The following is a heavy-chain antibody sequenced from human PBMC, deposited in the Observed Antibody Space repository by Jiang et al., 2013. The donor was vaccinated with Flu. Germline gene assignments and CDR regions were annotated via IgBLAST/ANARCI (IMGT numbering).Heavy chain of an antibody. V-gene: IGHV3-23*01. CDR3: ANHFNYYDSSGYDWFDP. Sequence: QLLESGGGLVQPGGSLRLSCAASGFTFSSYAMSWVRQAPGKGLEWVSAISGSGGSTYYADSVKGRFTISRDNSKNTLYLQMNSLRAEDTAVYYCANHFNYYDSSGYDWFDPWGQRTLVTVSS. D-gene: IGHD3-22*01. CDR2: ISGSGGST. J-gene: IGHJ5*02. CDR1: GFTFSSYA.